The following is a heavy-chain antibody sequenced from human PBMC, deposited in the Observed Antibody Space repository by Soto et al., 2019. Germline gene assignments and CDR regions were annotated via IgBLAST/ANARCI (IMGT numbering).Heavy chain of an antibody. V-gene: IGHV4-39*01. Sequence: SETLSLTCTVSGGSISSSSYYWGWIRQPPGKGLEWIGSIYYSGSTYYNPSLKSRVTISVDTSKNQFSLKLSSVTAADTAVYYCASLPRAYSSSSAVYFDYWGQGTLVTVSS. J-gene: IGHJ4*02. CDR3: ASLPRAYSSSSAVYFDY. D-gene: IGHD6-6*01. CDR2: IYYSGST. CDR1: GGSISSSSYY.